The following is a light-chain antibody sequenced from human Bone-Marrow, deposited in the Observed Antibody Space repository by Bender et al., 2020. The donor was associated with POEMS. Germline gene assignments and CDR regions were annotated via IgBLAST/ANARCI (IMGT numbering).Light chain of an antibody. CDR3: QSADGGGLFRDVI. V-gene: IGLV3-25*03. J-gene: IGLJ2*01. Sequence: SYELTQSPSVSVSPGQTARITCSGDVLTRQYVYWYQQRPGRAPVLMIYKNTERPSGLPARFSGPSPGTTVTLTISGVQTEDEDEYYCQSADGGGLFRDVIFGGGTRLTVL. CDR1: VLTRQY. CDR2: KNT.